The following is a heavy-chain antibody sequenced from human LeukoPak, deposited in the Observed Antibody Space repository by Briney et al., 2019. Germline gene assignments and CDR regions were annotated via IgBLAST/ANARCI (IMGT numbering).Heavy chain of an antibody. D-gene: IGHD1-14*01. CDR3: AKVFWFGNGNHVFAH. Sequence: GGSLRLSCAASGFTFNNYAMTWVRQAPGKGLEWVSSIVDSGDSTYYADSVKGRFTISRDNAKNTLHLQMNSLRAEDTAVYYCAKVFWFGNGNHVFAHWGQGTLVTVSS. CDR2: IVDSGDST. CDR1: GFTFNNYA. J-gene: IGHJ4*02. V-gene: IGHV3-23*01.